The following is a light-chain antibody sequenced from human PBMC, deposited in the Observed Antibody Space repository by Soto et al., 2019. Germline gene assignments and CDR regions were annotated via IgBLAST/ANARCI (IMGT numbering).Light chain of an antibody. J-gene: IGLJ1*01. Sequence: QSALTQPRSVSGSPGQSVAISCTGTSSDVGGYNYVSWYQQHPGKAPKLMIYDVNKRPSGVPDRFSGSKSGNTASLTISGLQAEDEADYYSCSYAGGYTFDVFGTGTKVTVL. CDR2: DVN. CDR1: SSDVGGYNY. V-gene: IGLV2-11*01. CDR3: CSYAGGYTFDV.